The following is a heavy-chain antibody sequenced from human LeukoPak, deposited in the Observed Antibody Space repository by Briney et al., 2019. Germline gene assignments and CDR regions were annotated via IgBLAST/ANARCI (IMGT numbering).Heavy chain of an antibody. V-gene: IGHV1-69*05. D-gene: IGHD5-18*01. Sequence: SSVKVSCKASGGTFSSSAISWVRQAPGQGLEWMGRIIPIFGTANYAQKFQGRVTITTDESTSTAYMELSSLRSEDTAVYYCAREQDTAMVIDYWGQGTLVTGSS. CDR2: IIPIFGTA. J-gene: IGHJ4*02. CDR3: AREQDTAMVIDY. CDR1: GGTFSSSA.